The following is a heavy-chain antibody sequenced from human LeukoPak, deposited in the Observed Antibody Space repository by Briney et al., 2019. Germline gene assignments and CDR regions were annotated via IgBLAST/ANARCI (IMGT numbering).Heavy chain of an antibody. Sequence: SETLSLTCAVSGVSISSFYWSWIRQPPGKGLEWIGYIYYSGSGGTNYNPSLKSRVTISVDTSQNQFSLNLSSVTAAGTAVYYCARSLGYSYGYMDYWGQGSLVTVSP. CDR3: ARSLGYSYGYMDY. CDR1: GVSISSFY. CDR2: IYYSGSGGT. D-gene: IGHD5-18*01. V-gene: IGHV4-59*01. J-gene: IGHJ4*02.